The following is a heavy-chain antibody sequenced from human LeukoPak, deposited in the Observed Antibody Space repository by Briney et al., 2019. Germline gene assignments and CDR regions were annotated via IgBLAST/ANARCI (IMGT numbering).Heavy chain of an antibody. CDR3: AKDGFHHYALDV. J-gene: IGHJ6*02. V-gene: IGHV3-48*03. Sequence: GGSLRLSCAAPGFTFSTSEMNWVRQAPGKGLEWISYMTGTGHNIYYADSVKGRFTISRDNAKNSLYLQLNSLRAEDTAIYYCAKDGFHHYALDVWGQGTTVTVSS. D-gene: IGHD2-2*03. CDR1: GFTFSTSE. CDR2: MTGTGHNI.